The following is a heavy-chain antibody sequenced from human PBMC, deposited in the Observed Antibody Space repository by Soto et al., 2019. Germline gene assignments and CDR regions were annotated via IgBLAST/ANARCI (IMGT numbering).Heavy chain of an antibody. V-gene: IGHV3-33*01. D-gene: IGHD3-22*01. Sequence: PGGSLGLSCAASGFTFSSYGMHWVRQAPGKGLEWVAIIWYDGSNKYYADSVKGRFTISRDNSKNTLYLQMNSLRAEDTAVYYCARDYDSSGYPRYYFDYWGQGTLVTVSS. CDR1: GFTFSSYG. J-gene: IGHJ4*02. CDR3: ARDYDSSGYPRYYFDY. CDR2: IWYDGSNK.